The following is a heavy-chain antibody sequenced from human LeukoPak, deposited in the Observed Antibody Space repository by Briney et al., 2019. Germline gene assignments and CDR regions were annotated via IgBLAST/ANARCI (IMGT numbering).Heavy chain of an antibody. D-gene: IGHD6-19*01. CDR1: GGSFSGYY. CDR2: INHSGST. V-gene: IGHV4-34*01. J-gene: IGHJ3*02. CDR3: ARLGQWIDAFDI. Sequence: PSETLSLTCAVYGGSFSGYYWSWIRQPPGKGLEWIGEINHSGSTNYNPSLKSRVTISVDTSKNQFSLKLSSVTAADTAMYYCARLGQWIDAFDIWGQGTMVTVSS.